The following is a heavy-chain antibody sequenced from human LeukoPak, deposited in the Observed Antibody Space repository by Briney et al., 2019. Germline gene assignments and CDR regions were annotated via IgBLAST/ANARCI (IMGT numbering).Heavy chain of an antibody. Sequence: GGSLRLSCAASGFTFSSYSMNWVRQAPGKGLEWVSSISSSSSYIYYADSVKGRFTISRDNAKNSLYLQMNSLRAEDTAVYYCATRTGYSSGWPNDAFDIWGQGTMVTVSS. V-gene: IGHV3-21*01. CDR3: ATRTGYSSGWPNDAFDI. CDR1: GFTFSSYS. J-gene: IGHJ3*02. CDR2: ISSSSSYI. D-gene: IGHD6-19*01.